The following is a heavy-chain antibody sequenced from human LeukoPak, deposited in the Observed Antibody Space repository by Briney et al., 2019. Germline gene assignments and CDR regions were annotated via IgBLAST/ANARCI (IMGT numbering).Heavy chain of an antibody. D-gene: IGHD3-3*01. CDR2: IYYSGST. CDR3: ARVSKRITIFGVVNYRFDY. V-gene: IGHV4-59*01. CDR1: GVSINTYY. J-gene: IGHJ4*02. Sequence: SETLSLTCTVSGVSINTYYGSWIRQPPGKGLEWIGYIYYSGSTKYNPSLERRISISVDTSKNQFSLRLSSVSAADRAVYYCARVSKRITIFGVVNYRFDYWGQGTLVTVSS.